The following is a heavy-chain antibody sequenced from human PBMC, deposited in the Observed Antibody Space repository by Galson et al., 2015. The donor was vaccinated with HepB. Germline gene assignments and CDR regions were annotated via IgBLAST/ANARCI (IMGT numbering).Heavy chain of an antibody. Sequence: SVKVSCKASGYIFTTSVFHWVRQAPGQRLEWMGWINAGNGNRKYSQNFQGRLTITRDTSAGTAYMDLSSLRSEDTAVYYCARGSEYFDYWGQGTLVTVSS. CDR2: INAGNGNR. CDR3: ARGSEYFDY. D-gene: IGHD6-19*01. CDR1: GYIFTTSV. V-gene: IGHV1-3*01. J-gene: IGHJ4*02.